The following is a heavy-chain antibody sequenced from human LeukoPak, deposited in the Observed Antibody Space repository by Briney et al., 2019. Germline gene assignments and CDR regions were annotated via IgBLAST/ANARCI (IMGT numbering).Heavy chain of an antibody. CDR1: GFNFSTSA. Sequence: SGGSLRHSCAASGFNFSTSAMRWVRQAPGRGLEWVSTINDGGVSTFYADSVKGRFTISRDNSKKTLYLQMNSLRVEDTAIYYCASDKWGQGTLVTVSS. CDR3: ASDK. CDR2: INDGGVST. J-gene: IGHJ4*02. V-gene: IGHV3-23*01.